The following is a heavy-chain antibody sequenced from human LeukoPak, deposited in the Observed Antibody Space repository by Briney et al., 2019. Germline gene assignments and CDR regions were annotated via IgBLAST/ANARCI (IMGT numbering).Heavy chain of an antibody. CDR1: GGSISCGGYY. Sequence: SETLSLTCTVSGGSISCGGYYWSWIRQHPGKGLEWIGYIYYSGSTYYNPSLKSRVTISVDTSKNQFSLKLSSVTAADTAVYYCARARWGIQLWLHVYWGQGTLVTVSS. CDR3: ARARWGIQLWLHVY. J-gene: IGHJ4*02. V-gene: IGHV4-31*03. CDR2: IYYSGST. D-gene: IGHD5-18*01.